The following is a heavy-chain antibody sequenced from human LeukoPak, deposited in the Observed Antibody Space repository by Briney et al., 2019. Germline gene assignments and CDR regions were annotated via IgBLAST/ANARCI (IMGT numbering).Heavy chain of an antibody. CDR2: IKPNSGDT. CDR1: GYIFTGYY. Sequence: GASVKVSCKASGYIFTGYYLHWVRQAPGQGLEWMGWIKPNSGDTKYAQKFQGRVTMTRDTSISTAYMELNSLKSDGTAVYFCARDRCSGGGCYFWYFDLWGRGTLVTVSS. V-gene: IGHV1-2*02. CDR3: ARDRCSGGGCYFWYFDL. J-gene: IGHJ2*01. D-gene: IGHD2-15*01.